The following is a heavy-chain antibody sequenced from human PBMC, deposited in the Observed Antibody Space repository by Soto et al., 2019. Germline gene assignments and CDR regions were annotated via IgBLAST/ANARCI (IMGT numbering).Heavy chain of an antibody. J-gene: IGHJ4*02. Sequence: QVQLVQSGAEVKKPGSSVKVSCKASGGTFSSYTISWVRQAPGQGLEWMGRIIPILGIANYAQKFQGRVTITADKSTSTAYMELSSLRSEDTAVYYCARVLGEYGSWSYYFDYWGQGTLVTVSS. CDR1: GGTFSSYT. CDR3: ARVLGEYGSWSYYFDY. CDR2: IIPILGIA. D-gene: IGHD3-10*01. V-gene: IGHV1-69*02.